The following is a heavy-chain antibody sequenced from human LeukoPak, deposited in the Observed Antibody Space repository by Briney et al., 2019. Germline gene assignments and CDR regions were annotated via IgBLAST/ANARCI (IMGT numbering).Heavy chain of an antibody. CDR3: ARGAYYYDKTTYFDY. CDR2: IYHSGST. Sequence: SQTLSLTCAVSGGSISSGGYSWSWIRQPPGKGLEWIGYIYHSGSTCYNPSLKSRVTISVDRSKNQFSLKPSSVTAADTAVYYCARGAYYYDKTTYFDYWGQGTLVTVSS. D-gene: IGHD3-22*01. CDR1: GGSISSGGYS. V-gene: IGHV4-30-2*01. J-gene: IGHJ4*02.